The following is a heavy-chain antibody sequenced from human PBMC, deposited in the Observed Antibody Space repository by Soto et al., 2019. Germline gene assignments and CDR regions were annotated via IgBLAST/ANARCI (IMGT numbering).Heavy chain of an antibody. V-gene: IGHV1-69*13. CDR1: GCTFSSYA. Sequence: SVKVSCKASGCTFSSYAISWVRQAPGQGLEWMGGIIPIFGTANYAQKFQGRVTITADESTSTAYMELSSLRSEDTAVYYCASTLPSSGYYDYFYYWGQGTLVTVSS. CDR2: IIPIFGTA. J-gene: IGHJ4*02. D-gene: IGHD3-22*01. CDR3: ASTLPSSGYYDYFYY.